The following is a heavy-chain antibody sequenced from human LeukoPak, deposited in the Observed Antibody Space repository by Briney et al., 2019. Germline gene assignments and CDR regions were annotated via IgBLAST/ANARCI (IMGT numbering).Heavy chain of an antibody. V-gene: IGHV1-2*02. Sequence: GASVKVSCKASGYTFTSYAMNWVRQAPGQGLEWMGWINPNSGGTNYAQKFQGRVTMTTDTSTSTAYMELRSLRSDDTAVYYCARSGSYFSDDAFDIWGQGTMVTVSS. CDR1: GYTFTSYA. CDR2: INPNSGGT. J-gene: IGHJ3*02. CDR3: ARSGSYFSDDAFDI. D-gene: IGHD3-10*01.